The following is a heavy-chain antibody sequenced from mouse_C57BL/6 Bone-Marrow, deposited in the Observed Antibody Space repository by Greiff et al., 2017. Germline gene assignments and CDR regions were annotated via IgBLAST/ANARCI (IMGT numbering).Heavy chain of an antibody. V-gene: IGHV1-15*01. D-gene: IGHD2-5*01. CDR1: GYTFPDYE. Sequence: VQLQQSGAELVRPGASVTLSCKASGYTFPDYEMHWVKQTPVHGLEWIGAIDPETGGTAYNQKFKGKAILTADNSSSPAYMGLRSLTYEDSAVYYVTREGSNYPFAYWGQGTLVTVSA. CDR2: IDPETGGT. CDR3: TREGSNYPFAY. J-gene: IGHJ3*01.